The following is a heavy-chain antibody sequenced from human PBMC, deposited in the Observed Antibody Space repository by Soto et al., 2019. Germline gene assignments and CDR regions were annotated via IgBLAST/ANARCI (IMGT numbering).Heavy chain of an antibody. D-gene: IGHD6-13*01. J-gene: IGHJ4*02. CDR3: ATRMYSTSWYYFVS. CDR1: GFTFTNYA. V-gene: IGHV3-23*01. Sequence: EVQLLESGGGFVQPGGSLRLSCAASGFTFTNYALGWVHQAPGKGLEWVSTIGGGSGSTSYADSVKGRFSISRENSKNTLYLQMSSLRAEDTALYYCATRMYSTSWYYFVSWGQGTLVTVSS. CDR2: IGGGSGST.